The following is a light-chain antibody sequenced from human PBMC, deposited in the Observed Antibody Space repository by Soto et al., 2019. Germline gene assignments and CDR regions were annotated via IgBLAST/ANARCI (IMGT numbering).Light chain of an antibody. J-gene: IGKJ4*01. V-gene: IGKV1-5*03. Sequence: DIQMTQSPSTLSASVGDTVTITCRASQTIGTWLAWYQQKPAKAPKLLIYKASTLESGVPSRFSGSGSGTEFALTISSLQADDFATYYCQQRSNWPPTFGGGTKVDIK. CDR2: KAS. CDR1: QTIGTW. CDR3: QQRSNWPPT.